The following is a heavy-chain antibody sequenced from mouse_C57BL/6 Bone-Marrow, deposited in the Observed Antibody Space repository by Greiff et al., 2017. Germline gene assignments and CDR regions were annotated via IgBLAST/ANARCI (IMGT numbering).Heavy chain of an antibody. J-gene: IGHJ2*01. D-gene: IGHD5-1*01. Sequence: QVQLQQSGAELVKPGASVKMSCKASGYTFTTYPIEWMKQNHGKSLEWIGNFHPYNDDTKYNEKFKGKATLTVEKSSNTVHLELSRLTSDDSSVYYWTRSSTFFYYCDYWGQGTTLTVSS. V-gene: IGHV1-47*01. CDR1: GYTFTTYP. CDR3: TRSSTFFYYCDY. CDR2: FHPYNDDT.